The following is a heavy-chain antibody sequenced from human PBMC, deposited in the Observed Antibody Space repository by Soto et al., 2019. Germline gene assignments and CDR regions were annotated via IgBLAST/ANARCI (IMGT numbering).Heavy chain of an antibody. CDR1: GFTFSSYG. CDR2: ISYDGSNK. D-gene: IGHD6-13*01. CDR3: AKDPTSSRYYYYYGMDV. Sequence: VGSLRLSCAASGFTFSSYGMHWVRQAPGKGLEWVAVISYDGSNKYYADSVKGRFTISRDNSKNTLYLQMNSLRAEDTAVYYCAKDPTSSRYYYYYGMDVWGQGTTVTVSS. V-gene: IGHV3-30*18. J-gene: IGHJ6*02.